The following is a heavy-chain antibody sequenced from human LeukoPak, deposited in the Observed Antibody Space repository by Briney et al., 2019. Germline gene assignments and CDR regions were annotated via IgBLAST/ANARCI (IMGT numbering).Heavy chain of an antibody. CDR2: IYPGDSDT. J-gene: IGHJ4*02. CDR3: ARRGGAYYDILTGYAYYFDY. D-gene: IGHD3-9*01. V-gene: IGHV5-51*01. Sequence: GESLKISCKGSGYSFTSYWIGWVRQMPGKGLEWMGIIYPGDSDTRYSPSFQGQVTISADKSISTAYLQWSSLKASDTAMYYCARRGGAYYDILTGYAYYFDYWGQGTLVTVSS. CDR1: GYSFTSYW.